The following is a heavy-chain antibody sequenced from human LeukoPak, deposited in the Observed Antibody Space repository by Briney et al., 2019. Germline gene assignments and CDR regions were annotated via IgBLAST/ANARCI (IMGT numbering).Heavy chain of an antibody. V-gene: IGHV1-18*01. J-gene: IGHJ6*03. CDR2: ISAYNGNT. Sequence: ASVKVSCKASGYTFTSYGISWVRQAPGQGLKGWGWISAYNGNTNYAQKLQGRVTMTTDTSTSTAYMELRSLRSDDTAVYYCARKVHYYYYYMDVWGKGTTVTVSS. CDR1: GYTFTSYG. CDR3: ARKVHYYYYYMDV.